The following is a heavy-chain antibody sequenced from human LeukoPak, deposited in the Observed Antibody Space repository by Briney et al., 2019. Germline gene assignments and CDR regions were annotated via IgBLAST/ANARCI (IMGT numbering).Heavy chain of an antibody. Sequence: GESLKISCQTSGYSFSIFWIGWVRQMPGKGLEWMGIIYPGDSDTRYSPSFQGQVTISADKSSNTAYLQWTTLQASDTAIYYCARHPRTGDYNRFYWGQGTPVTVSS. CDR3: ARHPRTGDYNRFY. CDR2: IYPGDSDT. J-gene: IGHJ4*02. CDR1: GYSFSIFW. D-gene: IGHD4-11*01. V-gene: IGHV5-51*01.